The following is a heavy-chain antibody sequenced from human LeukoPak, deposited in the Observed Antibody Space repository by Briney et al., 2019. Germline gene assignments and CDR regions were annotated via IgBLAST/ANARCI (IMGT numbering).Heavy chain of an antibody. J-gene: IGHJ4*02. CDR2: INPNSGGT. D-gene: IGHD3-3*01. CDR1: GYTSTGYY. V-gene: IGHV1-2*02. Sequence: GASVKVSCKAFGYTSTGYYVHWVRQAPGQGLEWMGWINPNSGGTNYAQNFQGRVTMTRDTSISTAYMELSRLTSDDTAVYYCARDRDTISLFDYWGQGTPVTVSS. CDR3: ARDRDTISLFDY.